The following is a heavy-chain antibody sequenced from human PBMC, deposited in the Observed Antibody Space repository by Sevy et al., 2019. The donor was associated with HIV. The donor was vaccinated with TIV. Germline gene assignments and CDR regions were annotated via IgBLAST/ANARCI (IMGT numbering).Heavy chain of an antibody. D-gene: IGHD1-26*01. CDR2: ISGSGGTT. CDR3: AKAVGSRSWDYYYYGMDV. Sequence: GGSLRLSCAASGFTFNNYAMTWVRQAPGKGLEWVSTISGSGGTTYYADSVKGRFTISRDNSKNTLNLQMNSLRAEDTAVYYCAKAVGSRSWDYYYYGMDVWGQGTTVTVSS. J-gene: IGHJ6*02. V-gene: IGHV3-23*01. CDR1: GFTFNNYA.